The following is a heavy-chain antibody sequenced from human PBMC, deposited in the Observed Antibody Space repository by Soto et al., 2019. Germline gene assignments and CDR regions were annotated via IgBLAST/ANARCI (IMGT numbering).Heavy chain of an antibody. CDR1: GFSFSTYW. D-gene: IGHD3-10*01. CDR2: IDQGGGEK. V-gene: IGHV3-7*05. Sequence: EVQLVESGGGVVQPGGSLSLSCAASGFSFSTYWMAWVRQAPGKGLEWVANIDQGGGEKDYVDSVRGRFTISRDNAKNSLYLQMNSLRAEDTAIYYCARGGNWFGPWGQGTLVSVSS. J-gene: IGHJ5*02. CDR3: ARGGNWFGP.